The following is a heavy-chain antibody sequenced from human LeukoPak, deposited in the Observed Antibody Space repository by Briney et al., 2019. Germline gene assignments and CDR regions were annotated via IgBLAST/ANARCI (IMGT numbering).Heavy chain of an antibody. CDR2: ISWNGGDT. CDR3: ARDRGSGRYSTGDY. Sequence: PGGSLRLSCAASGFTFDNYGMSWVRQAPGNGLEWVSGISWNGGDTNYADSVKGRFTISRDNAKNSLYLQMNSLRAEDTALYFCARDRGSGRYSTGDYWGQGTLVTVSS. D-gene: IGHD1-26*01. V-gene: IGHV3-20*04. J-gene: IGHJ4*02. CDR1: GFTFDNYG.